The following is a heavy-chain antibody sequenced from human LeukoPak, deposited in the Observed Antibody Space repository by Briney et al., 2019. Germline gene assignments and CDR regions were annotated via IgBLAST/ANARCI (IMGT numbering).Heavy chain of an antibody. CDR1: GLGFSTFC. D-gene: IGHD6-13*01. Sequence: PGGSLRLSCADSGLGFSTFCMTWVRQAPGKELEWVSHIKQDGSERYYVDSVKGRFTISRDNAKNSLYLQMNSLRADDTAGYFCARRIAALGSPFDYWGQGNLVTVSS. CDR3: ARRIAALGSPFDY. V-gene: IGHV3-7*01. J-gene: IGHJ4*02. CDR2: IKQDGSER.